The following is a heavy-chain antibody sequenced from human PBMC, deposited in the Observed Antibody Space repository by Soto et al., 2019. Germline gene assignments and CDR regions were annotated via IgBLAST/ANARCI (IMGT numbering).Heavy chain of an antibody. CDR3: SALERPHIAYFSLY. CDR2: IRNQSYQETY. CDR1: GFPFGEFA. D-gene: IGHD1-1*01. V-gene: IGHV3-49*04. J-gene: IGHJ1*01. Sequence: GGSLRLSCTGSGFPFGEFAINWVRQAPGKGLEWVGVIRNQSYQETYEDAAAVKGRFTIAKYTTNGIAYMQMTSLHSQDSAVYYWSALERPHIAYFSLYWRQGTPVTLS.